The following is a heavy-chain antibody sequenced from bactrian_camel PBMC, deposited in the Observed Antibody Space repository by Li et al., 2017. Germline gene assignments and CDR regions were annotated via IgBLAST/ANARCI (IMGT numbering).Heavy chain of an antibody. J-gene: IGHJ4*01. CDR2: IIYDVGT. D-gene: IGHD2*01. CDR3: ATKLWSCARAVEF. Sequence: HVQLVESGGGSVQAGGSLNLSCVASGSTTGSACGMGWYRQAPGKQRELVSTIIYDVGTYYADSVKGRFTISRDNAKNTVYLELNSLKPEGTAIYYCATKLWSCARAVEFWGQGTQVTVS. V-gene: IGHV3S53*01. CDR1: GSTTGSACG.